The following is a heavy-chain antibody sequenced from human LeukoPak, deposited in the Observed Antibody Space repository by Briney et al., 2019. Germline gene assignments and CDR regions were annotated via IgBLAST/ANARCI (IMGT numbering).Heavy chain of an antibody. V-gene: IGHV3-30-3*01. CDR1: GFTFSSYA. D-gene: IGHD6-19*01. CDR3: ARDPQWLFTFDI. Sequence: GRSLRLSCAASGFTFSSYAMHWVRQAPGKGLEWVAVISYDGSNKYYADSVKGRFTISRDNPKNTLYLQMNSLRAEDTAVYYCARDPQWLFTFDIWGQGTMVTVSS. J-gene: IGHJ3*02. CDR2: ISYDGSNK.